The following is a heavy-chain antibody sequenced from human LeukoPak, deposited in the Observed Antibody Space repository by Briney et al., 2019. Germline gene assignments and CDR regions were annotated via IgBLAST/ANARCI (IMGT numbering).Heavy chain of an antibody. D-gene: IGHD3-22*01. CDR2: IFYNGNT. CDR3: VRNFDSYNAFDI. Sequence: PSETLSLTSTVSGGSISIGGYYWSWIRQHPGKGLEWIGYIFYNGNTYYNPSLKSRLTISGDTSENQFSLKLSSVTAADTAVYYCVRNFDSYNAFDIWGQGTMVTVSS. J-gene: IGHJ3*02. CDR1: GGSISIGGYY. V-gene: IGHV4-31*03.